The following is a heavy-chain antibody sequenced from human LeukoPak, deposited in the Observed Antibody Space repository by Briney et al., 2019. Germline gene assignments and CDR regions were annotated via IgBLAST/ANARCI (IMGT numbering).Heavy chain of an antibody. Sequence: GRPLRLSCAASGFTFSSYAMHWVRQAPGKGLEWVAVISYDGSNKYYADSVKGRFTISRDNSKNTLYLQMNSLRAEDTAVYYCARDPMYSGSYGVGDYWGQGTLVTVSS. D-gene: IGHD1-26*01. CDR1: GFTFSSYA. J-gene: IGHJ4*02. CDR2: ISYDGSNK. CDR3: ARDPMYSGSYGVGDY. V-gene: IGHV3-30-3*01.